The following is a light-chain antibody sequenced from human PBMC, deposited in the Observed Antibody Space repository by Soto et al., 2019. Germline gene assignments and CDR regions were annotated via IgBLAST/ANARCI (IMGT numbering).Light chain of an antibody. V-gene: IGKV3-11*01. Sequence: EIVLTQSPGTLSLSPGERATLSCRASQTISTGLAWYQQKPGQSPRLVIWGASDRATGIPARFSGSGSGTDFTLTISSLEPADFAVYYCQQRSALPVTFGQGTKLEIK. CDR3: QQRSALPVT. J-gene: IGKJ2*01. CDR2: GAS. CDR1: QTISTG.